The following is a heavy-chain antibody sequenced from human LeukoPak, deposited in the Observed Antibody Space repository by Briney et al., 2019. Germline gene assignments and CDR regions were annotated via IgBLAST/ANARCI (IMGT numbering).Heavy chain of an antibody. CDR2: IYHSGST. J-gene: IGHJ3*02. D-gene: IGHD3-16*01. CDR1: GGSISSGGYS. V-gene: IGHV4-30-2*01. CDR3: AGQYSLGAFDI. Sequence: PSETLSLTCAVSGGSISSGGYSWSWTRQPPGKGLEWIGYIYHSGSTYYNPSLKSRVTISVDRSKNQFSLKLSSVTAADTAVYYCAGQYSLGAFDIWGQGTMVTVSS.